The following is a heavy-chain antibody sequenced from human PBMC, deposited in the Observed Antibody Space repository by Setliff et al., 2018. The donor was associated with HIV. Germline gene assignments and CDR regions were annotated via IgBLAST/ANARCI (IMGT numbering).Heavy chain of an antibody. D-gene: IGHD5-12*01. J-gene: IGHJ4*02. CDR3: ARARLDGYNSGFDY. CDR2: IYYSGRT. V-gene: IGHV4-59*01. Sequence: SETMSLTCTVSAGSIISYYWSWIRQPPGKGLEWIGYIYYSGRTTYNPSLKSRVTISVDTSKNQFSRKLSSVTAADTAVYYCARARLDGYNSGFDYWGQGTLVTVSS. CDR1: AGSIISYY.